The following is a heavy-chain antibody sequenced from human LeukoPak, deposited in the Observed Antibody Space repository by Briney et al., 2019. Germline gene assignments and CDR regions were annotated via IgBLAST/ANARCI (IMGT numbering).Heavy chain of an antibody. CDR2: IWYDGSNK. V-gene: IGHV3-33*06. CDR1: GFTFSTYG. D-gene: IGHD4-17*01. Sequence: QSGRSLRLSCAASGFTFSTYGMHWVRQAPGKGLEWVAVIWYDGSNKYYADSVKGRFTISRDNSKNTLYLQMNSLRAEDTAVYYCAKNRDYGDYQNRGVFDYWGQGTLVTVSS. J-gene: IGHJ4*02. CDR3: AKNRDYGDYQNRGVFDY.